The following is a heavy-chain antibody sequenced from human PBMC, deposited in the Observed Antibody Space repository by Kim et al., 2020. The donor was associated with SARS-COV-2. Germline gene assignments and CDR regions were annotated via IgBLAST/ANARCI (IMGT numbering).Heavy chain of an antibody. CDR1: GYTFTSYG. Sequence: ASVKVSCKASGYTFTSYGISWVRQAPGQGLEWMGWISAYNGNTNYAQKLQGRVTMTTDTSTSTAYMELRSLRSDDTAVYYCARDVRYCSGGSCSLYYYYGMDVWGQGTTVTVSS. CDR2: ISAYNGNT. D-gene: IGHD2-15*01. V-gene: IGHV1-18*01. CDR3: ARDVRYCSGGSCSLYYYYGMDV. J-gene: IGHJ6*02.